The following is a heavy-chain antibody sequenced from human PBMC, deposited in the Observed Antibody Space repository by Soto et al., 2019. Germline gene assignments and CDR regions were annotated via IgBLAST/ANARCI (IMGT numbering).Heavy chain of an antibody. CDR2: IYYTGST. D-gene: IGHD1-1*01. CDR3: ARHVHNQGFEYYFDS. J-gene: IGHJ4*02. V-gene: IGHV4-59*11. Sequence: SETLSLTCTVSGGSIRSHYWSWIRQPPGKGLEWIGYIYYTGSTNYNPSLKRRVTISVDTSKNQFSLNLDSVTAADTAVYYCARHVHNQGFEYYFDSWGQGTLVTVSS. CDR1: GGSIRSHY.